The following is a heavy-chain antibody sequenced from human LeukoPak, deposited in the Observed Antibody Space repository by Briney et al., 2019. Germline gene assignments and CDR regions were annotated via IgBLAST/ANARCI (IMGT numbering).Heavy chain of an antibody. Sequence: GASVKVSFKSSGYTFTSYDISWVRQAPGQGLEWMGWISAYNGNTNYEQKLQGRVTMTTDTSTTTAYMDLRSLRSDDTAVYYCARDGEWYDSSGYPDYWGQGTLVTVSS. CDR2: ISAYNGNT. D-gene: IGHD3-22*01. CDR1: GYTFTSYD. J-gene: IGHJ4*02. V-gene: IGHV1-18*01. CDR3: ARDGEWYDSSGYPDY.